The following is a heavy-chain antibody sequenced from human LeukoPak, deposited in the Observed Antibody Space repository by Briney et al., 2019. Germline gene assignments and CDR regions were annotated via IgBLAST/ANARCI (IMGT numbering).Heavy chain of an antibody. Sequence: GGSLTLSCAASGFTFNTYSMNWVRQAPGKGLEWVSYISSSSTIIYYAGSVKGRFTISRDNAKNSLYLQMNSLRDEDTAVYYCARDSNYGDYWGQGTLVTVSS. J-gene: IGHJ4*02. V-gene: IGHV3-48*02. CDR3: ARDSNYGDY. CDR1: GFTFNTYS. CDR2: ISSSSTII.